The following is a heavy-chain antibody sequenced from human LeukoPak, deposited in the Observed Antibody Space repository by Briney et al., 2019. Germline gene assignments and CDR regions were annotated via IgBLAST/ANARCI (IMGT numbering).Heavy chain of an antibody. CDR1: GFTFSSYG. D-gene: IGHD1-1*01. J-gene: IGHJ4*02. V-gene: IGHV3-30*03. Sequence: GGSLRLSCVVSGFTFSSYGMHWVRQAPGKGLEWVAVISYDGSNKYYADSVKGRFTISRDNSKNTLYLQINSLRAEDTAVYYCARDFTTGTYYFDYWGQGTLVTVSS. CDR3: ARDFTTGTYYFDY. CDR2: ISYDGSNK.